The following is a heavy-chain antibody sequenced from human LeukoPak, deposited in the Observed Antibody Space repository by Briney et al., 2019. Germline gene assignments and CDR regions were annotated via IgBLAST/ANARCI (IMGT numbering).Heavy chain of an antibody. Sequence: GGSLRLSCAASGFTFSDFHMCWLRQAPGKGLEGVSFSSTSGSTIFYADSVKGRFTISRDNAKNSLYLQMNSLRAEDTAVYYCARERADALDIWGPGTMVTVSS. V-gene: IGHV3-11*01. CDR3: ARERADALDI. CDR2: SSTSGSTI. J-gene: IGHJ3*02. CDR1: GFTFSDFH.